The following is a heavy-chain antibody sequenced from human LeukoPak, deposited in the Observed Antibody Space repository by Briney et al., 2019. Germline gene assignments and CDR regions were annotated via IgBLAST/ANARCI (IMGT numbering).Heavy chain of an antibody. Sequence: GASVKVSCKASGYTFTGYYMHWVRQAPGQGLEWMGWINPNSGGTNYAQKFQGRVTMTRDTSISTAYMELSRLRSDDTAVYYCARGGYCSSTSCSNKPIDYWGQETLVTVSS. CDR1: GYTFTGYY. V-gene: IGHV1-2*02. J-gene: IGHJ4*02. D-gene: IGHD2-2*01. CDR3: ARGGYCSSTSCSNKPIDY. CDR2: INPNSGGT.